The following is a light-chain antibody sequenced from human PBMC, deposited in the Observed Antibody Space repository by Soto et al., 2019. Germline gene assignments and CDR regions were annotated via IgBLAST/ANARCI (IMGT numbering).Light chain of an antibody. Sequence: DIQMTQSPSSLSASVGDRVTITCRASQSISTYLNWYQHKSGKAPKVLIYGASSLQSGVPSRFSGSGSGTAFTLTISSRQPEDFATYYCQQSYSVPYTFGQGTKLEIK. V-gene: IGKV1-39*01. CDR3: QQSYSVPYT. CDR2: GAS. CDR1: QSISTY. J-gene: IGKJ2*01.